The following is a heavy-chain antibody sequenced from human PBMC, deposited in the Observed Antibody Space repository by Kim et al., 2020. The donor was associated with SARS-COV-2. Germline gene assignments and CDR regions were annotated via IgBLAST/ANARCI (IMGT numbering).Heavy chain of an antibody. V-gene: IGHV3-7*03. D-gene: IGHD3-10*01. CDR1: GFTFSTHW. Sequence: GGSLRLSCAASGFTFSTHWMAWVRQLPGKGLEWVANIKEDGTEQYYADSLMGRFMISRDNSKKSLYLQMNSLRAEDTAVYYCARVTGSGSWSMDVWGQGTTATVSS. J-gene: IGHJ6*02. CDR2: IKEDGTEQ. CDR3: ARVTGSGSWSMDV.